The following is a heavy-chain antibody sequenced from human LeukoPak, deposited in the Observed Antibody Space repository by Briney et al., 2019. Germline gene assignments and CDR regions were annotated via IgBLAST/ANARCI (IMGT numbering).Heavy chain of an antibody. J-gene: IGHJ4*02. CDR3: AKETYYYDSSGYSDY. CDR2: ISGSGRST. Sequence: GGSLRLSCAASGFTFNSYAMSWVRQPPGKGLEWVSAISGSGRSTYYADSVKGRFTISRDNSKSTLYLQMTSLRAEDTAVYYCAKETYYYDSSGYSDYWGQGTLVTVSS. CDR1: GFTFNSYA. D-gene: IGHD3-22*01. V-gene: IGHV3-23*01.